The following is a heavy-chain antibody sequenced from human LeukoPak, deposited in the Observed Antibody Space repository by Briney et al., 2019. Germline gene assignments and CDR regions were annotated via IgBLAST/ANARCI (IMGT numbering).Heavy chain of an antibody. D-gene: IGHD3-22*01. Sequence: GGSLRLSCAASGFIFDDYVMDWVRQAPGKGLEWVSGISWNSGSIGYADSVKGRFTISRDNAKNSLYLQMNSLRAEDTALYYCAKDIYYDSKGPLDYWGQGTLVTVSS. V-gene: IGHV3-9*01. CDR1: GFIFDDYV. CDR3: AKDIYYDSKGPLDY. J-gene: IGHJ4*02. CDR2: ISWNSGSI.